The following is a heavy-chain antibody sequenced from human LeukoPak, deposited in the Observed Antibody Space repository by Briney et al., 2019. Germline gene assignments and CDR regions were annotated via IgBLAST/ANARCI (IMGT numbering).Heavy chain of an antibody. D-gene: IGHD6-19*01. CDR3: ARHPSGWYYFDY. V-gene: IGHV1-3*02. CDR1: GYTFTSYA. CDR2: SNAGNGNT. J-gene: IGHJ4*02. Sequence: ASVKVSCKASGYTFTSYAMHWVRQAPGQRLEWMGWSNAGNGNTKYSQEFQGRVTITRDTSASTAYMELSSLRAEDTAVYYCARHPSGWYYFDYWGQGTLVTVSS.